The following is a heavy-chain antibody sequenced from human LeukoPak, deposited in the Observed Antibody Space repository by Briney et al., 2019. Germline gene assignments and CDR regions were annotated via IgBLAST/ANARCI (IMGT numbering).Heavy chain of an antibody. CDR1: GYTFTSYA. CDR3: ARDWFVGTVTTGGYYGMDV. V-gene: IGHV7-4-1*02. J-gene: IGHJ6*02. D-gene: IGHD4-17*01. CDR2: INTNTGNP. Sequence: GASVKVSCKASGYTFTSYAMNWVRQAPGQGLEWMGWINTNTGNPTYAQGFTGRFVFSLDTSVSTAYLQISSLKAEDTAVYYCARDWFVGTVTTGGYYGMDVWGQGTTVTVSS.